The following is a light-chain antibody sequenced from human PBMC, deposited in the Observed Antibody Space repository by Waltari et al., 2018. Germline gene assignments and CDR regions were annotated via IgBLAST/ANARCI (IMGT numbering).Light chain of an antibody. CDR3: HQYNNWPPGGT. V-gene: IGKV3-15*01. CDR2: TAS. CDR1: QSVGIN. J-gene: IGKJ1*01. Sequence: EIVMTQSPAALSVSPGERATLSCRASQSVGINLASYQQKPGPAPRPLIPTASTRATGIPARFSGSGSGTEFTLTINSLQSEDSAIYYCHQYNNWPPGGTFGQGTKVELK.